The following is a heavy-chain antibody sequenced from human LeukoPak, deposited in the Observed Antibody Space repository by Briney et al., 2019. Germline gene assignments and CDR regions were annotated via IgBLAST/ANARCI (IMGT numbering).Heavy chain of an antibody. CDR3: ARERYGMDV. J-gene: IGHJ6*02. CDR2: IYYSGNT. Sequence: SETLSLTCTVSGGSISSSSHYWGWIRQPPGKGLEWIGSIYYSGNTYYNPSLKSRVTISVDTSKNQFSLKLSSVTAADTAVYYCARERYGMDVRGQGTTVTVSS. V-gene: IGHV4-39*02. CDR1: GGSISSSSHY.